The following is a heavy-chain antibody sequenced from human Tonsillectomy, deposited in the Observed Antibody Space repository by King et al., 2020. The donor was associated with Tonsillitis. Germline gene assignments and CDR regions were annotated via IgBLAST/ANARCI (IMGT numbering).Heavy chain of an antibody. D-gene: IGHD2-8*01. CDR3: ARGYRTNGICLDAFDI. J-gene: IGHJ3*02. CDR1: GGSISSGDYS. CDR2: IYYIGST. Sequence: QLQESGPGLVKPSQTLSLTCAVSGGSISSGDYSWSWFRQPPGKELEWIGYIYYIGSTYHNPSLKSRVTISVDESKNQFSLQLTSVTAADTAVYYCARGYRTNGICLDAFDIWGQGTMVIVSS. V-gene: IGHV4-30-4*07.